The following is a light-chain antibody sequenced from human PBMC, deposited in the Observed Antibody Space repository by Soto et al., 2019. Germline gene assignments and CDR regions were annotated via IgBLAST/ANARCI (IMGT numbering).Light chain of an antibody. CDR1: RSDVGYYDY. V-gene: IGLV2-14*01. CDR2: DVS. Sequence: QSALTQPASVSGSPGQSITISCTGTRSDVGYYDYVSWYQQHPGKSPKLVIYDVSHRPSGVSNLFSGSKSGNTASLTISGLQAEDEGDYYCSSYTTTYTWSVGGGTKLTVL. CDR3: SSYTTTYTWS. J-gene: IGLJ2*01.